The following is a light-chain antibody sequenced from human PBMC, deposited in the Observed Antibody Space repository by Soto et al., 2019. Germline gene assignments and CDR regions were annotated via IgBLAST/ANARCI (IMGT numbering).Light chain of an antibody. CDR1: QSVSNY. CDR2: DTS. CDR3: QQRSDWPPLT. V-gene: IGKV3-11*01. Sequence: EIVLTQSPATLSLSPGERATLSCWASQSVSNYLAWYQQKPGQAPRLLIYDTSNRAPGIPARFSGSGSGTDFTLTISSLEPEDFAVYYCQQRSDWPPLTFVGGTKVEIK. J-gene: IGKJ4*01.